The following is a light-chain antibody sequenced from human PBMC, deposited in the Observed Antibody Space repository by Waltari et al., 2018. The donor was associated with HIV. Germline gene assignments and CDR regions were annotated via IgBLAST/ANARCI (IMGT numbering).Light chain of an antibody. CDR3: QQYVSSPWT. CDR2: GAS. Sequence: EIVMTQSPATLSVSPGERATLSCRASQSIGSDLAWYQQKPGQAPRLLIYGASTRATGIPARFSGSGSGTEFTLTISSLQSEDFAVYSCQQYVSSPWTFGQGTRVEIK. J-gene: IGKJ1*01. CDR1: QSIGSD. V-gene: IGKV3-15*01.